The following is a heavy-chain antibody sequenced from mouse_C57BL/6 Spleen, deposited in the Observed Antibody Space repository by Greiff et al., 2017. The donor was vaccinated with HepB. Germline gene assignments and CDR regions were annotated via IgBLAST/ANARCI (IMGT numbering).Heavy chain of an antibody. D-gene: IGHD1-1*01. CDR1: GFTFTDYY. Sequence: EVMLVESGGGLVQPGGSLSLSCAASGFTFTDYYMSWVRQPPGKALEWLGFIRNKANGYTTEYSASVKGRFTISRDNSQSILYLQMNALRAEDSATYYCARYSFYDGSSPYWYFDVWGTGTTVTVSS. CDR2: IRNKANGYTT. J-gene: IGHJ1*03. V-gene: IGHV7-3*01. CDR3: ARYSFYDGSSPYWYFDV.